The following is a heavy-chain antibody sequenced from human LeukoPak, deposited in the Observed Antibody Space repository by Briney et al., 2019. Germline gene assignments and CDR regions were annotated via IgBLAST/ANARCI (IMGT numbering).Heavy chain of an antibody. Sequence: GRSLRLSCAASGFTFSSYGMHWVRQAPGKGLEWVAVIWYDGSNKYYADSVKGRFTISRDNSKNTLYLQMNSLRAEDTAVYYCARDHTMVRGVIPPDYWGQGTLVTVSS. J-gene: IGHJ4*02. CDR1: GFTFSSYG. D-gene: IGHD3-10*01. CDR3: ARDHTMVRGVIPPDY. CDR2: IWYDGSNK. V-gene: IGHV3-33*01.